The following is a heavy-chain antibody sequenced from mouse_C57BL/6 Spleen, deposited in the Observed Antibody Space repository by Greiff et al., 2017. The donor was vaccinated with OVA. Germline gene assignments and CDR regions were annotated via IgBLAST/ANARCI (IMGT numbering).Heavy chain of an antibody. J-gene: IGHJ4*01. Sequence: VQLQQSGPGLVQPSQSLSITCTVSGFSLTSYGVHWVRQSPGKGLEWLGVIWSGGSTDYNAAFISRLSISKDNSKSQVFFKMNSLQADDTAIYYCARGSITTVVAGNAMDYWGQGTSVTVSS. CDR1: GFSLTSYG. V-gene: IGHV2-2*01. CDR3: ARGSITTVVAGNAMDY. D-gene: IGHD1-1*01. CDR2: IWSGGST.